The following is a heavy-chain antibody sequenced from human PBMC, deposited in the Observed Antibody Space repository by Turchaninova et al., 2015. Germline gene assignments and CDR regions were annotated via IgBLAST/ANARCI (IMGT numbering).Heavy chain of an antibody. CDR1: GFTFSNYA. V-gene: IGHV3-23*01. CDR3: AKGYSGYDPYYFDH. D-gene: IGHD5-12*01. J-gene: IGHJ4*02. Sequence: EVQVLVCGGGLVQQGGSVSLSGADSGFTFSNYAMHWVRQAPRKGLEWVPTFNGRSDNTYYADSVKGRFTISRDNSKNTLYLQMNSLRAEDTAVYYCAKGYSGYDPYYFDHWGQGTLVTVSS. CDR2: FNGRSDNT.